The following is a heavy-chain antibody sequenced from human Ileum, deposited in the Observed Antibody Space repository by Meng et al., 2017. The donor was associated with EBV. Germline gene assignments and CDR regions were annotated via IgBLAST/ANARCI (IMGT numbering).Heavy chain of an antibody. CDR1: GGSISSSNW. D-gene: IGHD1-14*01. Sequence: QVLLRGSCPGLVKPSGTLSLTCAVYGGSISSSNWWSWVRQPPGKGLEWIGKIYHSGITIYNPSLKSRVTMSVDNSKNQFSLKLNSMTAADTAVYYCARDPTGGEDHQRVWGQGTLVTVSS. J-gene: IGHJ4*02. CDR2: IYHSGIT. V-gene: IGHV4-4*02. CDR3: ARDPTGGEDHQRV.